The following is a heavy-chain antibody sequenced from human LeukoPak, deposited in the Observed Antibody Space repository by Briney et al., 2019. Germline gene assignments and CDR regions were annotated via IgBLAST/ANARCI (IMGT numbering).Heavy chain of an antibody. CDR3: AKDRNSRDLDSLDF. CDR2: INWNSGDV. J-gene: IGHJ3*01. Sequence: PGRSLTLSCAASGFTFDDYAMHWVRQAPGKGLEWVSGINWNSGDVGYADSVKGRFTISRDNAKNSLYLQMNSLRPEDTAFYYCAKDRNSRDLDSLDFWGQGTVVTVSS. V-gene: IGHV3-9*01. CDR1: GFTFDDYA. D-gene: IGHD5-24*01.